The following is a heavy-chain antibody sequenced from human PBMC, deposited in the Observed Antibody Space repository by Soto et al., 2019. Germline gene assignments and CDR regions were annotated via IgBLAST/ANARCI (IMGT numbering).Heavy chain of an antibody. V-gene: IGHV3-21*01. J-gene: IGHJ4*02. CDR3: ARDDIVVVPAATLIFDY. CDR1: GFTFSSYG. CDR2: ISSSSSYI. D-gene: IGHD2-2*01. Sequence: GGSLRLSCAASGFTFSSYGMHWVRQAPGKGLEWVSSISSSSSYIYYADSVKGRFTISRDNAKNSLYLQMNSLRAEDTAVYYCARDDIVVVPAATLIFDYWGQGTLVTVSS.